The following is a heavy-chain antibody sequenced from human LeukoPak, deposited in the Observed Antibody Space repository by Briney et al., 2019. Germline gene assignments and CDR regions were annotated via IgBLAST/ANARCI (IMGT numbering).Heavy chain of an antibody. D-gene: IGHD4-11*01. CDR1: GFTFNYG. V-gene: IGHV3-30*02. CDR2: IRCDGSNK. Sequence: GGSLRLSCAASGFTFNYGMHWVRQAPGKGLEWVAFIRCDGSNKYCADSVKGRFTVSRDNTKNTLYLQMNSLRAEDTAAYYCAKEKNDYSDYSYMDVWGKGTTVTVSS. CDR3: AKEKNDYSDYSYMDV. J-gene: IGHJ6*03.